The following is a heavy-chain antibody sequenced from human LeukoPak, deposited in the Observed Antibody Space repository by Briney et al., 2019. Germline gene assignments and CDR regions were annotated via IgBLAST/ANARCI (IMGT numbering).Heavy chain of an antibody. Sequence: PSETLSLTCTVSGGSISSSSYYWGWIRQPPGKGLEWIGSIYYSGSTYYNPSLKSRVTISVDTSKNQFSLKLSSVTAADTAVYYCARHLGPNATINDYWGQGTLVTVSS. D-gene: IGHD5-12*01. CDR2: IYYSGST. J-gene: IGHJ4*02. CDR1: GGSISSSSYY. V-gene: IGHV4-39*01. CDR3: ARHLGPNATINDY.